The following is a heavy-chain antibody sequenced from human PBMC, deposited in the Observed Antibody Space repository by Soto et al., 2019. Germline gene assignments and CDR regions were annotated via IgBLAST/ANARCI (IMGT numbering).Heavy chain of an antibody. V-gene: IGHV3-21*01. CDR1: GFTFSSYS. Sequence: EVQLVESGGGLVKPGGSLRLSCAASGFTFSSYSMNWVHQDPGKGLEWVSSISSSSSYIYYADSVKGRFTISRDNAKNSLYLQMNSLRAEDTAVYYCARDNYGDYDYWGQGTLVTVSS. J-gene: IGHJ4*02. D-gene: IGHD4-17*01. CDR2: ISSSSSYI. CDR3: ARDNYGDYDY.